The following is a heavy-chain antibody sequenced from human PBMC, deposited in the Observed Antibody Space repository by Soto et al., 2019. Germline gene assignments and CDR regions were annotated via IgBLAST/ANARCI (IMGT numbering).Heavy chain of an antibody. Sequence: SETLSLTCTVSGGSISSYYWSWIRQPPWKGLEWIGYIYYSGSTNYNPSLKSRVTISVDTSKNQFSLKLSSVTAADTAVYYCARVRSNYYGAGYYFDYWGQGTLVTVSS. J-gene: IGHJ4*02. CDR2: IYYSGST. V-gene: IGHV4-59*01. CDR1: GGSISSYY. D-gene: IGHD3-10*01. CDR3: ARVRSNYYGAGYYFDY.